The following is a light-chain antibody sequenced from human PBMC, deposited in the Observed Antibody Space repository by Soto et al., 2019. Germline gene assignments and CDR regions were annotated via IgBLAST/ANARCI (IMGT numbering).Light chain of an antibody. V-gene: IGKV1-5*03. CDR3: QHYNSYSEA. CDR2: RAS. J-gene: IGKJ1*01. CDR1: QTVGSW. Sequence: DIQMTQSPPSLSASVGDRVTITCRASQTVGSWLAWYQQKPGKAPTLLIYRASSLKSGVPSRYSGSGYGTDFTLTISSLQPDDFATYYCQHYNSYSEAFGQGTKVDIK.